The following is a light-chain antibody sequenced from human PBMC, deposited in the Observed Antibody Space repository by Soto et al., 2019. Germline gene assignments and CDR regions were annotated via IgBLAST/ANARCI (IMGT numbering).Light chain of an antibody. V-gene: IGKV1-9*01. Sequence: DIQLTQSPSFLSAAVGDRVTITCRASQGISTSLAWYQLQPGKAPKLLIFAASSLQSGVPSRFSGRGSATEFTLTINSLQPEDFATDCCQQFHTYPRTFGQGTRVDIK. CDR2: AAS. J-gene: IGKJ1*01. CDR3: QQFHTYPRT. CDR1: QGISTS.